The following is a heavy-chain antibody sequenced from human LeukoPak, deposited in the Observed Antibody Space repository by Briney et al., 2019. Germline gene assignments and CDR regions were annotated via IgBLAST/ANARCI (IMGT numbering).Heavy chain of an antibody. CDR3: ASSYSSSRNNWFDP. D-gene: IGHD6-13*01. V-gene: IGHV3-21*01. Sequence: AGGSLRLSCAASGFTFSSYSMNWVRQAPGKGLEWVSSISSSSSYIYYADSVKGRFTISRDNDKNSLYLQMNSLRAEDTAVYYCASSYSSSRNNWFDPWGQGTLVTVSS. J-gene: IGHJ5*02. CDR1: GFTFSSYS. CDR2: ISSSSSYI.